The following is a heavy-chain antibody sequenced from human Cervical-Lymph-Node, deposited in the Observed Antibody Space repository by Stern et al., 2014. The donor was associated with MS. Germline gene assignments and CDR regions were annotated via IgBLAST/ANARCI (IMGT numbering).Heavy chain of an antibody. Sequence: VQLVQSGAEVTKPGSSVKASCKASGGTFSKFPSSWVRQAPGQGLEWMGVIFPVFGTPTYAQEFRGRVTITADVSTSTVYMELSSLRSDDTAVYYCALSSETSDRWYSLGYDLWGQGTLVTVSS. D-gene: IGHD6-13*01. V-gene: IGHV1-69*01. CDR2: IFPVFGTP. CDR1: GGTFSKFP. J-gene: IGHJ5*02. CDR3: ALSSETSDRWYSLGYDL.